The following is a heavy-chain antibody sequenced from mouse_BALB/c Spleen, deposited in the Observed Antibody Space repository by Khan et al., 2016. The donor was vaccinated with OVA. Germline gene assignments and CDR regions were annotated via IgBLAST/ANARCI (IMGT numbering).Heavy chain of an antibody. CDR1: GYSFTLYY. Sequence: VQLQQSGPDLVKPGASVKISCKASGYSFTLYYMTWVKQSHGKSLEWIGRVNPNTGGSDYNQEFKGKAILTVDKSSNTAYMELHSLTSEDSAVDYCARWYDFVAYWGQGTLVTVSA. CDR3: ARWYDFVAY. D-gene: IGHD2-14*01. CDR2: VNPNTGGS. J-gene: IGHJ3*01. V-gene: IGHV1-26*01.